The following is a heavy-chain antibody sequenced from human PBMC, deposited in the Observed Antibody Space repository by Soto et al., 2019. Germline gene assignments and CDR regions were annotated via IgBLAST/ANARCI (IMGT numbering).Heavy chain of an antibody. J-gene: IGHJ6*02. CDR1: GYTFTSFG. D-gene: IGHD2-8*01. CDR3: ARDRSMYYGMDV. Sequence: QVQLVQSGGEVKKPGASVKVSCKATGYTFTSFGISWVRQAPGQGLEWMGWISAYNGNTNYAQKLQGRVTMTTDTSTSTAYMELRSLTSYDTAVYYCARDRSMYYGMDVWGQGTTVTVSS. CDR2: ISAYNGNT. V-gene: IGHV1-18*01.